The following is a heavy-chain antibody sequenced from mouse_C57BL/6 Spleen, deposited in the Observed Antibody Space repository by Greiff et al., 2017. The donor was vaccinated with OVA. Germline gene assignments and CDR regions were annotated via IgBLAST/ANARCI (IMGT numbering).Heavy chain of an antibody. CDR1: GYAFSSYW. J-gene: IGHJ2*01. D-gene: IGHD3-1*01. V-gene: IGHV1-80*01. CDR2: IYPGDGDT. Sequence: QVQLQQSGAELVKPGASVKISCKASGYAFSSYWMNWVKQRPGKGLEWIGQIYPGDGDTNYNGKFKGKATLTADKSSSTAYMQLSSLTSEDSAVDFCATSGTGGGYFDYWGQGTTLAVSS. CDR3: ATSGTGGGYFDY.